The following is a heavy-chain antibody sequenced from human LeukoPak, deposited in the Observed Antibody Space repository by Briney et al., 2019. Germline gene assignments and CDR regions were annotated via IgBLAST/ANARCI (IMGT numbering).Heavy chain of an antibody. V-gene: IGHV3-74*01. D-gene: IGHD3-3*01. J-gene: IGHJ4*02. Sequence: PGGSLRLSCAASGFTFSSYWMHWVRQAPGKGLVWVSRINTDGSSTSYADSVKGRFTISRDNAKNTLYLQMNSLRAEDTAVYYCAREVKDFWSGYSNYFDYWGQGTLVTVSS. CDR3: AREVKDFWSGYSNYFDY. CDR1: GFTFSSYW. CDR2: INTDGSST.